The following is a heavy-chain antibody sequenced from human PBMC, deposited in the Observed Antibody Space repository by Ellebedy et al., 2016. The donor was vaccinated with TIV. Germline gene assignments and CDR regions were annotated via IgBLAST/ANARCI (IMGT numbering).Heavy chain of an antibody. Sequence: GGSLRLXXADSGFTFSTSSLNWVRQAPGKGLEWISYINADRKAMYYAESVKGRFTISRDNAKNSLYLQMSSLGDDDTAIYYCARDIPNWALDYWGHGTLVTVSS. CDR1: GFTFSTSS. CDR2: INADRKAM. J-gene: IGHJ4*01. V-gene: IGHV3-48*02. D-gene: IGHD7-27*01. CDR3: ARDIPNWALDY.